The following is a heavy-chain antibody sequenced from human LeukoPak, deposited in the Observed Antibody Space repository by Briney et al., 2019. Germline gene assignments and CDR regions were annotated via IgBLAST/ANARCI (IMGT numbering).Heavy chain of an antibody. V-gene: IGHV3-21*01. Sequence: EGSLRLSCAASGFTFSSYSMNWVRQAPGKGLEWVSSISSSSSYIYYADSVKGRFTISRDNAKTSLYLQMNSLRAEDTAVYHCARDLSRWHWKAWFDPWGQGTLVTVSS. CDR2: ISSSSSYI. D-gene: IGHD1-1*01. J-gene: IGHJ5*02. CDR1: GFTFSSYS. CDR3: ARDLSRWHWKAWFDP.